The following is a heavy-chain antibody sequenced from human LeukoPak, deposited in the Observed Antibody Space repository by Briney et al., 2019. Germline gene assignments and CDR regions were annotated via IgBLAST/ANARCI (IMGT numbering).Heavy chain of an antibody. V-gene: IGHV3-23*01. D-gene: IGHD5-18*01. CDR1: VFTFSSYA. J-gene: IGHJ4*02. CDR3: AKHGGDIAMSNFDY. Sequence: GGSLRLSCAAAVFTFSSYAMNWVRQAPAKGLGWVSAISGSGDSAFYADSVKGRFTIYRYNSKNTLYLQMNSLRVEDTPVCICAKHGGDIAMSNFDYWGQGTLVTVPS. CDR2: ISGSGDSA.